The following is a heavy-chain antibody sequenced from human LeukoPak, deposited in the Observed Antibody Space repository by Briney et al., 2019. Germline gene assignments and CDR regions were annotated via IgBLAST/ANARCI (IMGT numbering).Heavy chain of an antibody. D-gene: IGHD1-26*01. CDR3: TRGSLSGSSRDY. J-gene: IGHJ4*02. Sequence: GASVRVSCKASGYTFTGYDINWVRQATGQGLEWMGWMNPNTGDTGYAQKFQGRVTMTRNSSIGTAYMELSGLRSEDTAVYYCTRGSLSGSSRDYWGQGTLLTVSS. CDR2: MNPNTGDT. CDR1: GYTFTGYD. V-gene: IGHV1-8*01.